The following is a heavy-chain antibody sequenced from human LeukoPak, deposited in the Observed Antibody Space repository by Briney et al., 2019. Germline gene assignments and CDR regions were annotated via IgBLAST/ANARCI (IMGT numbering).Heavy chain of an antibody. Sequence: PGGSLRLSCAASGFTFSSYAMSWVRQAPGKGLEWVSAISGSGGSTYYADSVKGRFTISRDNSKNTLYLQMNSLRAEDTAVYYCARDGSSGTCLDYWGQGTLVTVSS. CDR1: GFTFSSYA. J-gene: IGHJ4*02. CDR2: ISGSGGST. D-gene: IGHD6-25*01. V-gene: IGHV3-23*01. CDR3: ARDGSSGTCLDY.